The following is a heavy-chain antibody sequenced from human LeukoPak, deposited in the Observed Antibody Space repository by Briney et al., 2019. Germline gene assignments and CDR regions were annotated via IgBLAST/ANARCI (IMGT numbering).Heavy chain of an antibody. CDR2: ISYDGSNK. CDR1: GFTFSSYG. D-gene: IGHD6-19*01. Sequence: GGSLRLSCAASGFTFSSYGMHWVRQAPGKGLEWVAVISYDGSNKYYADSVKGRFTISRDNSKNTLYLQMNSLRAEDTAVYYCAVGRRAVAGTEFDCWGQGTLVTVSS. CDR3: AVGRRAVAGTEFDC. J-gene: IGHJ4*02. V-gene: IGHV3-30*03.